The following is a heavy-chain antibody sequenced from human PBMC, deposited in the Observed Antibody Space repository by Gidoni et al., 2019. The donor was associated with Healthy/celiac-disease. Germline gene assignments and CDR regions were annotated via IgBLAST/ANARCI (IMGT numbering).Heavy chain of an antibody. CDR3: ARGVSDYSNYNNWFDP. CDR1: GYTFTSYD. J-gene: IGHJ5*02. Sequence: QVQLVQYGAEVKKPGASGKVSCKASGYTFTSYDINWVRPATGPGLEWMGWMNPNSVNTGYAPKFQGRVTITRNTSISTAYMELSSLRSEDTAVYYFARGVSDYSNYNNWFDPWGQGTLVTVSS. V-gene: IGHV1-8*01. CDR2: MNPNSVNT. D-gene: IGHD4-4*01.